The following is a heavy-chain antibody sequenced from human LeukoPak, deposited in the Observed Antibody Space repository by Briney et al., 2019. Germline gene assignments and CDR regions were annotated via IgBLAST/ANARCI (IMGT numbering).Heavy chain of an antibody. CDR3: ARLLGDCSTTRCYSGYGMDV. V-gene: IGHV3-11*03. Sequence: PGGSLRLSCAASGFTFSSYAMSWIRQAPGKGLEWVSYISGISSHTDFADSVKGRFTISRDNAKNLLYLQLSSLRAEDTAVYYCARLLGDCSTTRCYSGYGMDVWGQGTTVIVSS. D-gene: IGHD2-2*01. J-gene: IGHJ6*02. CDR2: ISGISSHT. CDR1: GFTFSSYA.